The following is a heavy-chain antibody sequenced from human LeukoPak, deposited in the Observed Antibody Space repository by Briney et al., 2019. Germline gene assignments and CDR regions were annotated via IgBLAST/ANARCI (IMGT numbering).Heavy chain of an antibody. CDR1: GFTFSSYG. Sequence: PGGSLRLSCAASGFTFSSYGMHWVRPAPGKELAWVAFIRYDGSNKYYADSVKGRFTISRDNSKNTLYLQMNSLRAEDTAVYYCAKDGVVVVPAASPYYYYMDVWGKGTTVTVSS. V-gene: IGHV3-30*02. CDR2: IRYDGSNK. CDR3: AKDGVVVVPAASPYYYYMDV. J-gene: IGHJ6*03. D-gene: IGHD2-2*01.